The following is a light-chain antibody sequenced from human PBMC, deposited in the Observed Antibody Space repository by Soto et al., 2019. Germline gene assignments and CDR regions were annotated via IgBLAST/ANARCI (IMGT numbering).Light chain of an antibody. V-gene: IGLV2-14*01. CDR3: SSCTSSSTRV. CDR2: EVS. J-gene: IGLJ3*02. CDR1: SSDVGGYNY. Sequence: QSALTQPASVSGSPGQSITISCTGTSSDVGGYNYVSWYQQYPGKAPKLMIYEVSNRPSGVSNRFSVSKSGNTASLTISGLQAEDEADYYCSSCTSSSTRVFGGGTKLTVL.